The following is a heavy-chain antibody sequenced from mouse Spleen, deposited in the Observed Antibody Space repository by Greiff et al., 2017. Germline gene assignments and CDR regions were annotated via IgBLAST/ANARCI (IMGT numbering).Heavy chain of an antibody. J-gene: IGHJ4*01. CDR1: GYTFTSYV. V-gene: IGHV1-14*01. Sequence: VQLQQSGPELVKPGASVKMSCKASGYTFTSYVMHWVKQKPGQGLEWIGYINPYNDGTKYNEKFKGKATLTSDKSSSTAYMELSSLTSEDSAVYFCASGTTVVATFPYAMDYWGQGTSVTVSS. CDR3: ASGTTVVATFPYAMDY. CDR2: INPYNDGT. D-gene: IGHD1-1*01.